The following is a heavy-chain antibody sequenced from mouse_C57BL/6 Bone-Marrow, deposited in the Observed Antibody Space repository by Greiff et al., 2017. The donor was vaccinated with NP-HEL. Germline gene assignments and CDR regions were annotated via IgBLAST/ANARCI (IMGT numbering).Heavy chain of an antibody. V-gene: IGHV1-42*01. D-gene: IGHD3-2*02. CDR3: ARSSSGDY. CDR2: INPSTGGT. CDR1: GYSFTGYY. J-gene: IGHJ2*01. Sequence: EVKLQQSGPELVKPGASVKISCKASGYSFTGYYMNWVKQSPEKSLEWIGEINPSTGGTTYNQKFKAKATLTVDKSSSTAYMQLKSLTSEDSAVYYCARSSSGDYWGQGTTLTVSS.